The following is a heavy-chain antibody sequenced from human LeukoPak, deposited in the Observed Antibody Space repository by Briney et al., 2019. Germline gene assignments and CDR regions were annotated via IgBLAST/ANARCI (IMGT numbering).Heavy chain of an antibody. D-gene: IGHD3-16*02. CDR3: ARSGYDYVWGSYRLRRLVDY. Sequence: GGSLRLSCAASGFTFSSYEMNWVRQAPGKGLEWVSYISSSGSAIYYADSVKGRFTISRDNTKNSLYLQMNSLRAEDTAVYYCARSGYDYVWGSYRLRRLVDYWGQGTLVTVSS. CDR1: GFTFSSYE. J-gene: IGHJ4*02. CDR2: ISSSGSAI. V-gene: IGHV3-48*03.